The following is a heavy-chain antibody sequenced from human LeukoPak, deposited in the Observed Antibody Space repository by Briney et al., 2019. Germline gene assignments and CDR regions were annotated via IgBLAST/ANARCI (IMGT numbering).Heavy chain of an antibody. CDR1: GFTVSNNY. Sequence: PGGSLRLSCAASGFTVSNNYMSWVRQAPGKGLDWVSLIYSDGSTSYTDSVKGRFTISRDNSKNTLSLQLNSLRAEYTAVYYCARDGGSSTKEPTGGYYYYGMDVWGQGTTVTVSS. V-gene: IGHV3-53*01. CDR2: IYSDGST. CDR3: ARDGGSSTKEPTGGYYYYGMDV. J-gene: IGHJ6*02. D-gene: IGHD1-1*01.